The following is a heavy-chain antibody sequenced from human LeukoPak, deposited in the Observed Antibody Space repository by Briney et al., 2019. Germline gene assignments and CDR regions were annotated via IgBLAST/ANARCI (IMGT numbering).Heavy chain of an antibody. CDR2: INPNSGGT. CDR1: GYTFTGYY. Sequence: ASVKVSCKASGYTFTGYYMHWVRQAPGQGLEWMGRINPNSGGTNYAQKFQGRVTMTRDTSISTAYMELSRLRSDDTAVYYCARAVSYYDILTGYPMPQNWFDPWGQGTLVTVSS. CDR3: ARAVSYYDILTGYPMPQNWFDP. V-gene: IGHV1-2*06. D-gene: IGHD3-9*01. J-gene: IGHJ5*02.